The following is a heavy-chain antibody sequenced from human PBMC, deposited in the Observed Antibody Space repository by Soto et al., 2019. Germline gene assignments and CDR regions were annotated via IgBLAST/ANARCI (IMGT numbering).Heavy chain of an antibody. V-gene: IGHV3-53*02. J-gene: IGHJ4*02. CDR2: IHSGGNT. CDR3: ARDFTS. CDR1: GFSVITNY. Sequence: VQLVETGGGLVQPGGSLRLSCAASGFSVITNYMSWVRQAAGKGLEWVSIIHSGGNTYFADSVKGRFTISRDSSKNTLYLQMNSLRSEHTAMYFCARDFTSWGQGTLVPVSS.